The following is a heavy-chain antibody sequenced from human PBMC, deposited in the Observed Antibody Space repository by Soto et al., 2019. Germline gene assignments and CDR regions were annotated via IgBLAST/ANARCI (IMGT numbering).Heavy chain of an antibody. J-gene: IGHJ3*02. CDR2: ISGSEK. V-gene: IGHV3-7*01. CDR3: ARDLAYGDPDAFDI. D-gene: IGHD4-17*01. Sequence: GGSLRLSCAASGFTFTNYAMTWVRQAPGKGLEWVSAISGSEKYYVDSVKGRFTISRDNAKNSLYLQMNSLRAEDTAVYYCARDLAYGDPDAFDIWGQGTMVTVSS. CDR1: GFTFTNYA.